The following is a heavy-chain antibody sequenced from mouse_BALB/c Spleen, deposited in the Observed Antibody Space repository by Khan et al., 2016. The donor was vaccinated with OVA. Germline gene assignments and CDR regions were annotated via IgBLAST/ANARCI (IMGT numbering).Heavy chain of an antibody. V-gene: IGHV2-6-1*01. J-gene: IGHJ4*01. D-gene: IGHD2-10*01. CDR1: GFSLTNYG. CDR2: IWSDGST. Sequence: QVQLKESGPGLVAPSQSLSITCTISGFSLTNYGVHWVRQPPGKGLQWLVVIWSDGSTTYNSALRSRLTISKDNSKSQVFLTMNSLQTDDTAMYFCARQPYYHYNIMDYWGQGTSGTVSS. CDR3: ARQPYYHYNIMDY.